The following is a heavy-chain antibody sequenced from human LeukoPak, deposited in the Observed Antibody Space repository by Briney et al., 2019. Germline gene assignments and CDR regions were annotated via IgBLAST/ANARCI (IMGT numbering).Heavy chain of an antibody. CDR1: GFTFDDRG. D-gene: IGHD7-27*01. CDR3: AREYASLGFDI. CDR2: INWNGGST. J-gene: IGHJ3*02. V-gene: IGHV3-20*04. Sequence: GGSLRLSCAASGFTFDDRGMSWVRQAPGQGLEWVFGINWNGGSTAYADSVKGRFTISRDNAKKSLYMQMNSLRDEDTALYYCAREYASLGFDIWGQGTMVTVSS.